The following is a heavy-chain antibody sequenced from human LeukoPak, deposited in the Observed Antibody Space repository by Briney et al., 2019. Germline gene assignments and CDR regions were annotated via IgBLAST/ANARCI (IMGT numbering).Heavy chain of an antibody. CDR1: GFTFSSYA. D-gene: IGHD3-22*01. V-gene: IGHV3-23*01. J-gene: IGHJ4*02. CDR3: AKFSDSTGYYPGYFDY. CDR2: ISGSGGST. Sequence: GGSLRLSCAASGFTFSSYAMSWVRQAPGKGLEWVSAISGSGGSTYYADSVKGRFTISRDNSKNTPYLQMNSLRAEDMAVYYCAKFSDSTGYYPGYFDYWGQGTLVTVSS.